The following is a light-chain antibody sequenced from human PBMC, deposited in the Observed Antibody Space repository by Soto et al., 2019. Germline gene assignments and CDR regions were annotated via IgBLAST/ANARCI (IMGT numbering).Light chain of an antibody. CDR2: AAS. CDR3: QQSYSTPPVT. CDR1: QSISSY. V-gene: IGKV1-39*01. J-gene: IGKJ5*01. Sequence: DIQMTQSPSSLSASVGDRVTITCRARQSISSYLNWYQQKPGKAPRLLIYAASSLQSGVPSRFSGSGSGTDFTLTISSLQPEDIATYYWQQSYSTPPVTVGQGTRLEI.